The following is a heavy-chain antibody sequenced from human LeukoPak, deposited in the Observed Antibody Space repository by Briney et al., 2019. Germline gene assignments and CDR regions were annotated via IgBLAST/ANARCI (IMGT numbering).Heavy chain of an antibody. V-gene: IGHV4-39*07. CDR3: AREDLCWNYIDY. CDR2: IYYSGST. D-gene: IGHD2-21*01. J-gene: IGHJ4*02. CDR1: GGSISSRSYY. Sequence: SETLSLTCTISGGSISSRSYYWGWIRQPPGKGLEWIGSIYYSGSTYYNPSLKSRGTISVDTSKNQSSLHLSSVTAADTAVYYCAREDLCWNYIDYWGQGTLVTVSS.